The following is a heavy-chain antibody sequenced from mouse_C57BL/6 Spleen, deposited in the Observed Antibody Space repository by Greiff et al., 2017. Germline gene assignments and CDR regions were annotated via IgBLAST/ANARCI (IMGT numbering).Heavy chain of an antibody. Sequence: EVQLQQSGPELVKPGASVKISCKASGYTFTDYYMNWVKQSHGKSLEWIGDINPNNGGTSYNQKFKGKATLTVDKSSSTAYMELRSLTSEDSAVYYCARGGYGSNLSVDFDYWGQGTTLTVSS. CDR2: INPNNGGT. CDR1: GYTFTDYY. D-gene: IGHD1-1*01. V-gene: IGHV1-26*01. CDR3: ARGGYGSNLSVDFDY. J-gene: IGHJ2*01.